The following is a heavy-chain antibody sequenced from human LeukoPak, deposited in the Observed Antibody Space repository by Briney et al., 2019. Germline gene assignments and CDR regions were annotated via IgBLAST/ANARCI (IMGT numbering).Heavy chain of an antibody. J-gene: IGHJ5*02. D-gene: IGHD3-10*01. CDR3: AKSYYGSGGYAYFDP. CDR1: GFTFSDYY. Sequence: GGSLRLSCAASGFTFSDYYMSWIRQAPGKGPEWVSYIGSSGSYTNYADSVKGRFTISRDNARNSLYLQMNSLRAEDTAVYYCAKSYYGSGGYAYFDPWGQGTLVTVSS. CDR2: IGSSGSYT. V-gene: IGHV3-11*03.